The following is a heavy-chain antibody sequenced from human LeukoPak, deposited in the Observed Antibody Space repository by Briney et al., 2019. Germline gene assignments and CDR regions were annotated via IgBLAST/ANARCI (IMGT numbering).Heavy chain of an antibody. J-gene: IGHJ4*02. V-gene: IGHV3-53*01. Sequence: GGSLRLSCAASGFTVSSNYMSWVRQAPGEGLEWVSVIYTIGSTYYADSVKGRFTISRDNSKNTVYLQMNSLRAEDTAVCYCARDTRSCSGGGCYTAFDFWGQGTLVTVSS. CDR2: IYTIGST. D-gene: IGHD2-15*01. CDR1: GFTVSSNY. CDR3: ARDTRSCSGGGCYTAFDF.